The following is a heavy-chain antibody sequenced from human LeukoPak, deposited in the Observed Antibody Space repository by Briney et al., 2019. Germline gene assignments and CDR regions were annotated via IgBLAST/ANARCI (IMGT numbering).Heavy chain of an antibody. Sequence: SETLSLTCAVYGGSFSGYYWSWIRQPPGKGLEWIGEINHSGSTNYNPSLKSRVTISVDTSKNQFSLKLSSVTAADTAVYYCARGVGFIGSGSYSGADYWGQGTLVTVSS. CDR1: GGSFSGYY. CDR2: INHSGST. D-gene: IGHD3-10*01. J-gene: IGHJ4*02. V-gene: IGHV4-34*01. CDR3: ARGVGFIGSGSYSGADY.